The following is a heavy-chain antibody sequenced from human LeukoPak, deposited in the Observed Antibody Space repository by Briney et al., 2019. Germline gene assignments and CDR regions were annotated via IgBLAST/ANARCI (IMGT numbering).Heavy chain of an antibody. D-gene: IGHD2-21*01. J-gene: IGHJ4*02. Sequence: GGSLRLSCAASGFALSSSGMHWVRQAPGKGLEWVAFIWYDGSNKYYADSVKGRFTISRDNPKNTLYLQMNSLRAEDTAVYFCAKRGVVIRAILVGFHKEAYYFDSWGQGALVTVSS. V-gene: IGHV3-30*02. CDR2: IWYDGSNK. CDR3: AKRGVVIRAILVGFHKEAYYFDS. CDR1: GFALSSSG.